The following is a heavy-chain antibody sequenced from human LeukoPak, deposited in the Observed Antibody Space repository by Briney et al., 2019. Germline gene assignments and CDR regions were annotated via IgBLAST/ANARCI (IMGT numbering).Heavy chain of an antibody. CDR1: GFTFSSYW. V-gene: IGHV3-7*05. J-gene: IGHJ4*02. D-gene: IGHD4-23*01. Sequence: GGSLRLSCAASGFTFSSYWMSWARQAPGKGLEWVANINQDGGEKYYVDSVKGRFTISRDNGKNSLYLQMNSLRAEDTAVYYCARDYGGNSIDYWGQGTLVTVSS. CDR3: ARDYGGNSIDY. CDR2: INQDGGEK.